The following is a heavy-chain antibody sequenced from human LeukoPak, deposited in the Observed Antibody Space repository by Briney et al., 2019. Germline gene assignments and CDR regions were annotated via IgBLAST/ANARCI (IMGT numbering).Heavy chain of an antibody. Sequence: GASVKVSCKASGGTFSSYAISWVRQAPGQGLEWMGGIIPIFGTANYAQKFQGRVTITADKSTSTAYMELSSLRSEDTAVYYCARVKGQQLEFDCWGQGTLVTVSS. V-gene: IGHV1-69*06. CDR3: ARVKGQQLEFDC. J-gene: IGHJ4*02. CDR2: IIPIFGTA. CDR1: GGTFSSYA. D-gene: IGHD6-13*01.